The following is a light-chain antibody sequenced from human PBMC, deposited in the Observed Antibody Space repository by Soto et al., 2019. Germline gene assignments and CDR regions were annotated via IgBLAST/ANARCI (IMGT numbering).Light chain of an antibody. Sequence: QSVVIQPASVSGSPEQSITISCTGANRVLCFSSSVTGYHKNPGKPPKPVFFVVGNRPSGFFNRFSGSKSGNTASLTISGLQVEDEADYYCGSWTSSATYVFGTGTKVTVL. CDR2: VVG. CDR3: GSWTSSATYV. CDR1: NRVLCFSSS. V-gene: IGLV2-14*01. J-gene: IGLJ1*01.